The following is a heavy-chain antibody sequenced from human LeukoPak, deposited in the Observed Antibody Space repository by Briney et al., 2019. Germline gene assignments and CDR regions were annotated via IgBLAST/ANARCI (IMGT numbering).Heavy chain of an antibody. D-gene: IGHD6-6*01. V-gene: IGHV4-61*02. CDR1: GGSISSGSYY. Sequence: SETLSLTCTVSGGSISSGSYYWSWIRQPAGKGLEWIGRIYTSGSTNYNPSLKSRVTISVDTSKNQFSLKLSSVTAADTAVYYCASRIAAGGYYYYYMDVWGNGTTVTVSS. J-gene: IGHJ6*03. CDR3: ASRIAAGGYYYYYMDV. CDR2: IYTSGST.